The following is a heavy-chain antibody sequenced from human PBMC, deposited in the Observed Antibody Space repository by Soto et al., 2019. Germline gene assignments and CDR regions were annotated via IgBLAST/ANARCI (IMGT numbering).Heavy chain of an antibody. CDR3: VKGEYYYDSRGYYSFDV. V-gene: IGHV3-64D*06. J-gene: IGHJ4*02. D-gene: IGHD3-22*01. CDR2: ISTNGGST. CDR1: GFTFSIYA. Sequence: PGGSLRLSCSASGFTFSIYAMHWVRQAPGKGLEYVSSISTNGGSTHYADSVKGRFTISRDNSKNTQYLQMSSLRADDTAVYYCVKGEYYYDSRGYYSFDVRGPATLVTV.